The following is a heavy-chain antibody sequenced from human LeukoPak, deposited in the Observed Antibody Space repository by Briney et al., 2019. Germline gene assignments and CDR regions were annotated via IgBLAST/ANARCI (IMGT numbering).Heavy chain of an antibody. J-gene: IGHJ3*02. D-gene: IGHD1-26*01. CDR3: AREFKVGTTTLSFDI. V-gene: IGHV3-23*01. CDR2: ISDNGGGT. Sequence: GGSLRLSCAASGFAFSTYAITWVRQAPGQGLEWVSAISDNGGGTYYADSAKGRFTVSRDNSKNTLYLQMNSLRAEDTAVYYCAREFKVGTTTLSFDIWGQGTMVTVSS. CDR1: GFAFSTYA.